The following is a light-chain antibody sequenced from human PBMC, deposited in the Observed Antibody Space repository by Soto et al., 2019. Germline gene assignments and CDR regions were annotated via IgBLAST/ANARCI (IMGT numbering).Light chain of an antibody. V-gene: IGLV2-14*01. CDR1: SSDVGTYNY. J-gene: IGLJ1*01. CDR2: EVT. Sequence: QSVLTQPASVSGSPGQSITISCTGTSSDVGTYNYVSWYQQHPGKAPKLMIYEVTYRPSGVSHRFSASKSGNTASLTISGLQAGDEADYYCISYTGSSTSYVFGTGTKLTVL. CDR3: ISYTGSSTSYV.